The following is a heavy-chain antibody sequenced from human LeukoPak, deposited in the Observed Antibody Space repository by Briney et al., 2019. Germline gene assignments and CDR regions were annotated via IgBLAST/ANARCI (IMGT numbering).Heavy chain of an antibody. CDR2: IYYSGST. J-gene: IGHJ3*02. D-gene: IGHD3-22*01. V-gene: IGHV4-30-4*01. CDR3: ARETYYYDSSGYYSNDAFDI. Sequence: SQTLSLTCTVSGGSISSGDYYWSWIRQPPGKGLEWIGYIYYSGSTYYNPSLKSRVTISVDTSKNQFSLKLSSVTAADTAVYYCARETYYYDSSGYYSNDAFDIWGRGTMVTVSS. CDR1: GGSISSGDYY.